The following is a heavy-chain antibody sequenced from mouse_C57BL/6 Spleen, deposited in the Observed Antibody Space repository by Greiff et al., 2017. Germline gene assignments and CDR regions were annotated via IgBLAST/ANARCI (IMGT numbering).Heavy chain of an antibody. CDR3: ARSNYGKDY. V-gene: IGHV1-80*01. Sequence: LVESGAELVKPGASVKISCKASGYAFSSSWMTWVKQRPGKGLEWIGQIHPGDGDTNYNGKFKGKATLTADKSSSTAYMQLSSLTSEDSAVYFCARSNYGKDYWGQGTTLTVSS. CDR2: IHPGDGDT. J-gene: IGHJ2*01. D-gene: IGHD2-1*01. CDR1: GYAFSSSW.